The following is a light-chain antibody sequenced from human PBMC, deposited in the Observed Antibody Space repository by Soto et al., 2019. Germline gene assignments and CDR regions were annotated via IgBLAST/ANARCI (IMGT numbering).Light chain of an antibody. Sequence: QLVLTQSPSASASLGASVKLTCTLSSGHSSYAIAWHQQQPEKGPRYLMKLNSDGSHSKGDGIPDRFSGSSSGAERYLTISSLQSEDEADYYCQTWGTGIRWVFGGGPKVTVL. CDR3: QTWGTGIRWV. CDR2: LNSDGSH. J-gene: IGLJ3*02. V-gene: IGLV4-69*01. CDR1: SGHSSYA.